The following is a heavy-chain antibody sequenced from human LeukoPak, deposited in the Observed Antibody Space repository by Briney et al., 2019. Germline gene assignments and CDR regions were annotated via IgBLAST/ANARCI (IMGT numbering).Heavy chain of an antibody. CDR1: GFTFSSYA. D-gene: IGHD3-3*01. CDR3: AKDYGDYDFWSGPSYFDY. Sequence: RGSLRLSCAASGFTFSSYAVSRVSQDPGRGLEWLSCIRASGGSTYYAESVNGQVTIYRDKSSNHLDLQMESRGDADTSLYYCAKDYGDYDFWSGPSYFDYWGQGALVTVSS. J-gene: IGHJ4*02. CDR2: IRASGGST. V-gene: IGHV3-23*01.